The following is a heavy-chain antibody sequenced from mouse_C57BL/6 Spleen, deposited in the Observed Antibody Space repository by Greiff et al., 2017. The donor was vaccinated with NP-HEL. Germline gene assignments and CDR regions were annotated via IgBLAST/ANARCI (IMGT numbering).Heavy chain of an antibody. CDR2: IDPEDGET. D-gene: IGHD2-5*01. V-gene: IGHV14-2*01. CDR3: ARGMSNPDY. J-gene: IGHJ2*01. CDR1: GFNIKDYY. Sequence: EVKLMESGAELVKPGASVKLSCTASGFNIKDYYMHWVKQRTEQGLEWIGRIDPEDGETKSGPKFQGKATITADTSTNTADLQLSSLTSEDTAVYYCARGMSNPDYWGQGTTLTVSS.